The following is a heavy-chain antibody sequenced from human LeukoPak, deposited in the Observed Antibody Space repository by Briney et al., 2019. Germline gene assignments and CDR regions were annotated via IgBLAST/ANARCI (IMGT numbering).Heavy chain of an antibody. J-gene: IGHJ3*02. CDR1: GFTFDDYA. CDR2: ISWNSGSI. V-gene: IGHV3-9*01. CDR3: AKDIGRADGSSGWYSGYAFDI. Sequence: LPGRSLRLSCAASGFTFDDYAMHWVRQAPGKGLEWVSGISWNSGSIGYADSVKGRFTISRDNAKSSLYLQMNSLRAEDTALYYCAKDIGRADGSSGWYSGYAFDIWGQGTMVTVSS. D-gene: IGHD6-19*01.